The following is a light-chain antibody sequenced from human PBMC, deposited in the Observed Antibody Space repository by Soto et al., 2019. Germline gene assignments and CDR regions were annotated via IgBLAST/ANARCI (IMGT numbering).Light chain of an antibody. CDR2: YDS. V-gene: IGLV3-21*04. CDR3: QVWDSSSDRYVV. Sequence: SYELTQPPSVSVAPGKTARITCGGNNIGSQTVHWYQQKPGQAPVLVIYYDSDRPSGIPERFSGSNSGNTATLTINRVEAGDEADYYCQVWDSSSDRYVVFGGGTKLTVL. CDR1: NIGSQT. J-gene: IGLJ2*01.